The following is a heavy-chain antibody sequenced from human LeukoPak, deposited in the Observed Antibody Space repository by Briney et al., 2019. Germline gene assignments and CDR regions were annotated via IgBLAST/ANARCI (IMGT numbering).Heavy chain of an antibody. CDR3: AKSAYAGYDWGFMGQS. V-gene: IGHV3-23*01. D-gene: IGHD5-12*01. CDR2: ISESSRFI. CDR1: GFTFRGYG. J-gene: IGHJ1*01. Sequence: GGSLRLSCGASGFTFRGYGMSWVRQAPGKGLEWVSGISESSRFIHHADSVKGRFTISRDDSTNTLHLQMNSLKAEDTAVYYCAKSAYAGYDWGFMGQSWGQGTLVTVSS.